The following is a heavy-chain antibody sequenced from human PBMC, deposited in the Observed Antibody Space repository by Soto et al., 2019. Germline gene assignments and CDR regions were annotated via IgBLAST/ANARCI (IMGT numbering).Heavy chain of an antibody. CDR2: IYYSGST. J-gene: IGHJ6*02. Sequence: SETLSLTCTVSGGSISSYYWSWIRQPPGKGLEWIGYIYYSGSTNYNPSLKSRVTISVDTSKNQFSLKLSSVTAADTAVYYCARVDYYDSSGYYPPEVANYGMDVWGQGTTVTVSS. D-gene: IGHD3-22*01. CDR3: ARVDYYDSSGYYPPEVANYGMDV. V-gene: IGHV4-59*01. CDR1: GGSISSYY.